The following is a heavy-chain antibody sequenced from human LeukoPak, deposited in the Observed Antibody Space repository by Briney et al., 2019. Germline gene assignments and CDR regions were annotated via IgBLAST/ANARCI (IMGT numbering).Heavy chain of an antibody. V-gene: IGHV1-69*13. CDR1: GGTFISYA. CDR2: IIPIFGTA. J-gene: IGHJ4*02. Sequence: SVKVSCKASGGTFISYAISWVRQAPGQGLEWMGGIIPIFGTANYAQKFQGRVTITADESTSTAYMELSSLRSEDTAVYYCARDGVGAKYWPYYFDYWGQGTLVTVSS. D-gene: IGHD1-26*01. CDR3: ARDGVGAKYWPYYFDY.